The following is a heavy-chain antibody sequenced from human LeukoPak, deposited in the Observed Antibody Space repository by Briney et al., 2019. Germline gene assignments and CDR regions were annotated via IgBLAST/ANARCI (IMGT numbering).Heavy chain of an antibody. D-gene: IGHD4-17*01. Sequence: SETLSPTCTVSGGSISYYYWSWIRQSPGKGLEWIGYIYYSGTTNYNPSLKSRVTISVDTSKNQFSLQLRSVTAADTAVYYCAREDAQATVPEGMDVWGQGTTVTVSS. CDR1: GGSISYYY. J-gene: IGHJ6*02. V-gene: IGHV4-59*01. CDR3: AREDAQATVPEGMDV. CDR2: IYYSGTT.